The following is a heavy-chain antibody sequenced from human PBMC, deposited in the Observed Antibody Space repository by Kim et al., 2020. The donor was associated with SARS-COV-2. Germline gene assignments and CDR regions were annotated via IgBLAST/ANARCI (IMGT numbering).Heavy chain of an antibody. D-gene: IGHD3-10*01. Sequence: SETLSLTCTVSGGSVSSRTYCWTWIRQTPGIGLEYIGHIFYSGSTNYNPSLESRVTISLDTSKNLLSLKLSSVTAADTAVYYCARSEYYGSGTLAKYGMDVWGQGTMVTVSS. V-gene: IGHV4-61*01. CDR2: IFYSGST. CDR3: ARSEYYGSGTLAKYGMDV. J-gene: IGHJ6*02. CDR1: GGSVSSRTYC.